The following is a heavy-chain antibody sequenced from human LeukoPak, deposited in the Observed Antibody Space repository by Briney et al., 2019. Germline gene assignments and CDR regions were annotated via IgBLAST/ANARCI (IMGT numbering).Heavy chain of an antibody. D-gene: IGHD1-26*01. Sequence: GGSLRLPCAASGFTFSSYAMSWVRQAPGKGLEWVSVIYSGGSTYFADSVKGRFTISRDNSKNTLYLQMNSLRAEDTAVYYCARDRSYGLGATFDYWGQGTLVTVSS. CDR3: ARDRSYGLGATFDY. CDR1: GFTFSSYA. J-gene: IGHJ4*02. V-gene: IGHV3-53*01. CDR2: IYSGGST.